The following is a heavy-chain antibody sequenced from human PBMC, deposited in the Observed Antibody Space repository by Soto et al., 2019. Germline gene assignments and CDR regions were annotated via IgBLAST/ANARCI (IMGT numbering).Heavy chain of an antibody. CDR3: ARLRKRRYHTQFSCGMDV. D-gene: IGHD3-9*01. CDR2: ISTYNDNT. J-gene: IGHJ6*02. CDR1: GYTFHSFG. V-gene: IGHV1-18*01. Sequence: QAHLEQSGVEVKKPGASVKVTCKASGYTFHSFGISWVRQAPGQGLEWMGWISTYNDNTNYAQKFRGRVTMATDISTSTASMELRSLRPDATAVYSCARLRKRRYHTQFSCGMDVWGQGSTVIVSS.